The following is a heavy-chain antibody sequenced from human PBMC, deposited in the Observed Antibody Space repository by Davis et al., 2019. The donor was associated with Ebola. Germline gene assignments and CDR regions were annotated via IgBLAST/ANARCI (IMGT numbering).Heavy chain of an antibody. CDR2: IDPTDGST. CDR3: VIISMT. V-gene: IGHV1-46*02. D-gene: IGHD2-21*02. Sequence: ASVTVSCKASGYNFKTKYMNWVRQAPGHGLKWMGVIDPTDGSTTYAQEFQGRVTMTRDTSTSTMYLEVRSLTIEDTAVYSCVIISMTWGQGTLVTVSS. CDR1: GYNFKTKY. J-gene: IGHJ4*03.